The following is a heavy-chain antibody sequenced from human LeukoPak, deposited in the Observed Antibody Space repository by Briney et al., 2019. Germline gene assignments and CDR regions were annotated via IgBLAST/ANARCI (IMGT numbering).Heavy chain of an antibody. D-gene: IGHD3-9*01. CDR2: IYYSGST. CDR1: GGSVTSYY. Sequence: SETLSLTCTVSGGSVTSYYWSWIRQPPGKGLEWIGYIYYSGSTNYSPSLQSRVTISLDMSKNQFSLKLSSVTAADTAVYYCARPLLRYFDSDAFDIWGQGTMVTVSS. J-gene: IGHJ3*02. V-gene: IGHV4-59*08. CDR3: ARPLLRYFDSDAFDI.